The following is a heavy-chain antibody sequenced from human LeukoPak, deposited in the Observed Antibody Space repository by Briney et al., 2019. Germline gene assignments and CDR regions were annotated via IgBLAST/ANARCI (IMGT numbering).Heavy chain of an antibody. CDR2: ISSSSSTI. D-gene: IGHD1-20*01. V-gene: IGHV3-48*04. J-gene: IGHJ4*02. CDR3: ARRITGSGY. CDR1: GFTFSSYS. Sequence: GGSLRLSCAASGFTFSSYSMNWVRQAPGKGLEWVSYISSSSSTIYYADSVKGRFTISRDNAMNSLYLQMNSLRAEDTAVYYCARRITGSGYWGQGTLVTVSS.